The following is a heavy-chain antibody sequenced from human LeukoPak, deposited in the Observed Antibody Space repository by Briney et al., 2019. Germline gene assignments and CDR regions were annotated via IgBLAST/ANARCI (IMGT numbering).Heavy chain of an antibody. Sequence: ASVKVSCKASGYTFTSYDINWVRQATGQGLEWMGWMNPNSGNTGYAQKCQCRVTMTRNTSISTASMELSSLRSEDTAVYYCARVASELLEWYYYYYMDVWGKGTTVTVSS. V-gene: IGHV1-8*01. CDR3: ARVASELLEWYYYYYMDV. CDR2: MNPNSGNT. D-gene: IGHD3-3*01. CDR1: GYTFTSYD. J-gene: IGHJ6*03.